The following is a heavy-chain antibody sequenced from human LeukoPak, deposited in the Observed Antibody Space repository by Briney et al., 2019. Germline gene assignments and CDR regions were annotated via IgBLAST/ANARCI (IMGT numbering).Heavy chain of an antibody. J-gene: IGHJ6*02. V-gene: IGHV1-18*01. CDR1: GYTFTNYG. D-gene: IGHD2-8*01. CDR3: ARDLGVGDAIPYPAGDDGMDV. CDR2: ISGYNGNT. Sequence: GASVKVSCKASGYTFTNYGISWVRQAPGQGLEWMGWISGYNGNTNYAQKFQDRVTMTTDTSTSTAYMELRSLRSDDTAVYYCARDLGVGDAIPYPAGDDGMDVWGQGTTVTVSS.